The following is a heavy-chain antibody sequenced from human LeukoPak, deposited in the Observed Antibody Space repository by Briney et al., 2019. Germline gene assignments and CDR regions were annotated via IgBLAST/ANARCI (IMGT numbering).Heavy chain of an antibody. D-gene: IGHD2-2*01. CDR1: GGSISSSSYY. J-gene: IGHJ5*02. CDR3: ARHREILPTAVVPAAIGWFDP. Sequence: SETLSLTCTVSGGSISSSSYYWGWIRQPPGKGLEWIGSIYYSGSTYYNPSLKSRVTISVDTSKNQFSLKLSSVTAADTAVYYCARHREILPTAVVPAAIGWFDPWGQGTLVTVFS. CDR2: IYYSGST. V-gene: IGHV4-39*01.